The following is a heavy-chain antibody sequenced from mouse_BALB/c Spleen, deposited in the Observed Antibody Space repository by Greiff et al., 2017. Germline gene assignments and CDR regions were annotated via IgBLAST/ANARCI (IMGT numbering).Heavy chain of an antibody. Sequence: EVKLMESGGGLVKPGGSLKLSCAASGFTFSDYYIYWVRQTPEKRLEWVATISDGGTYTYYPDSVKGRFTISRDNAKNNLYLQMSSLKSEDTAMYYCSREGVGYAFAYWGQGTLVTVSA. CDR2: ISDGGTYT. D-gene: IGHD3-1*01. J-gene: IGHJ3*01. CDR1: GFTFSDYY. V-gene: IGHV5-4*02. CDR3: SREGVGYAFAY.